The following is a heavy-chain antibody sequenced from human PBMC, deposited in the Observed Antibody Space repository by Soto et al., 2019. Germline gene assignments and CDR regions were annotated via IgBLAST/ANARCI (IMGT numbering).Heavy chain of an antibody. Sequence: ASVKVSCKASGYTFTSYGISWVRQAPVQVLEWMGCISAYNGNTNYAQKLQGRVTMTTDTYKSTAYMELRSLRSDDTAVYYCARVEYDFWSGYSSEGNNNWFDPWG. CDR3: ARVEYDFWSGYSSEGNNNWFDP. J-gene: IGHJ5*02. CDR2: ISAYNGNT. D-gene: IGHD3-3*01. V-gene: IGHV1-18*04. CDR1: GYTFTSYG.